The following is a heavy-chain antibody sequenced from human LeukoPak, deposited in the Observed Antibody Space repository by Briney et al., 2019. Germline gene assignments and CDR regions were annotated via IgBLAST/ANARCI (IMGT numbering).Heavy chain of an antibody. CDR3: ARMGPAWNSPGYNWFDP. CDR2: IYPGDSDT. CDR1: GYSLTSYW. D-gene: IGHD1-7*01. V-gene: IGHV5-51*01. J-gene: IGHJ5*02. Sequence: GESLQISCKGSGYSLTSYWIGWVRQMPGKGLEWMGIIYPGDSDTRYSPSFQGQVTISADKSISTAYLQWSSLKASDTAMYYCARMGPAWNSPGYNWFDPWGQGTLVTVSS.